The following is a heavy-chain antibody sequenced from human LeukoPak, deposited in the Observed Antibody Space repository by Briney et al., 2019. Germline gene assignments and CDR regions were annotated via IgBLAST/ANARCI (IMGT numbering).Heavy chain of an antibody. CDR2: IRGCGHGP. V-gene: IGHV3-23*01. D-gene: IGHD4-17*01. J-gene: IGHJ3*02. CDR3: ARDPNGDYVGAFDM. CDR1: GFTFSDYA. Sequence: PGGSLRLSCTASGFTFSDYAMMWVRQSPGRGPEWVAAIRGCGHGPFYADSVRGRFTISRDNSKYTLFLQMDSLRAEDTAVYYCARDPNGDYVGAFDMWGPGTMVTVSS.